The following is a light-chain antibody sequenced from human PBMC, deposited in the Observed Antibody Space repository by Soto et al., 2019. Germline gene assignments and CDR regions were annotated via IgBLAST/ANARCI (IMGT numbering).Light chain of an antibody. J-gene: IGKJ2*01. V-gene: IGKV3-20*01. Sequence: EIVLTQSPGTLSLSPGERATLSCRASQSVSSTDLAWYQQKPGQAPKLLIYGASSIATGIPDRFSGGGSGTDFALTISRLEPEDFAVYYCQHFGSRTFGQGTKLEIK. CDR2: GAS. CDR1: QSVSSTD. CDR3: QHFGSRT.